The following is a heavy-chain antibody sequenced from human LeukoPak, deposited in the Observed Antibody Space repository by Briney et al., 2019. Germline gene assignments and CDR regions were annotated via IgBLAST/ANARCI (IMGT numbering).Heavy chain of an antibody. CDR1: GYTFTSYW. V-gene: IGHV5-51*01. Sequence: GESLKISCKGSGYTFTSYWLGWVRQMPGKGLEWMGIIYPGDSDTRYSPSFQGQVTISADKSISTAFLQWSSLKASDTAMYYCARSRDYGTDCYFDYWGQGTLVTVSS. CDR3: ARSRDYGTDCYFDY. J-gene: IGHJ4*02. CDR2: IYPGDSDT. D-gene: IGHD4-17*01.